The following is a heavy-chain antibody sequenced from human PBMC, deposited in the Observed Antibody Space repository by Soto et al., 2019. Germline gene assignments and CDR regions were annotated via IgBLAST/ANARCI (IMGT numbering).Heavy chain of an antibody. CDR2: INAGNGNT. CDR1: GYTFTSYA. V-gene: IGHV1-3*05. J-gene: IGHJ4*02. D-gene: IGHD2-21*02. CDR3: ARSIVVVTALDY. Sequence: QVQLVQSGAEEKKPGASVKVSCKASGYTFTSYAMHWVRQAPGQRLEWMGWINAGNGNTKYSQKFQGRDTITRDTSASTAHMALSSLRSEDTAVYYCARSIVVVTALDYWGQRTLVTVSS.